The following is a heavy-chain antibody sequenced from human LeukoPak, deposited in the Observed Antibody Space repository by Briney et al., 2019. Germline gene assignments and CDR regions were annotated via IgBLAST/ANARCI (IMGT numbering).Heavy chain of an antibody. D-gene: IGHD3-22*01. Sequence: PGGSLRLSCAASGFTLSSYSMKWVRQAPGKGLEWVSSISSTSSYIYYADSVKGRFPISRDNAKNSLFLQMNSLRAEDTAVYYCARELMGLTMLVVVNPIDYWGQGTLVTVSS. CDR3: ARELMGLTMLVVVNPIDY. J-gene: IGHJ4*02. CDR1: GFTLSSYS. CDR2: ISSTSSYI. V-gene: IGHV3-21*01.